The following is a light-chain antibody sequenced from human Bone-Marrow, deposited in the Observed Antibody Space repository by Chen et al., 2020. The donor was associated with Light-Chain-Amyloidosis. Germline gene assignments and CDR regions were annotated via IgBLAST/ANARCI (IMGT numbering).Light chain of an antibody. CDR3: QQYNNWPPKGT. V-gene: IGKV3-15*01. CDR1: QSVSSN. Sequence: EIVMTQSPATLSVSPGERATLSCRASQSVSSNLAWYQQKPGQAPRLLMYDTSTRATGIPARFSGSGSGTEFTLTISSLQSEDFAVYYCQQYNNWPPKGTVGQGTKVEI. CDR2: DTS. J-gene: IGKJ1*01.